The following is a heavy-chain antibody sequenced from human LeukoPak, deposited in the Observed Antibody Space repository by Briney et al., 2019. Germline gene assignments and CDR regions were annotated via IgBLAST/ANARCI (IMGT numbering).Heavy chain of an antibody. CDR3: AKKVGGIYTFDI. CDR2: IYSGGTT. CDR1: GFTVSNNY. D-gene: IGHD1-26*01. J-gene: IGHJ3*02. Sequence: GGSLRLSCAASGFTVSNNYMSWVRQAPGKGLEWVSVIYSGGTTYYADSVKGRFTISRDNSKNTLYLQMNSLRAEDTAVYYCAKKVGGIYTFDIWGQGTMVTVSS. V-gene: IGHV3-66*01.